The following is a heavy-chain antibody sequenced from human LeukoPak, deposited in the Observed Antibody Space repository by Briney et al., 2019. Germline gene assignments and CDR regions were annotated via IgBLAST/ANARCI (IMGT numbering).Heavy chain of an antibody. CDR2: ISGSGGST. J-gene: IGHJ4*02. CDR3: AKDRPVGATHSDFDY. CDR1: GFTFSSYA. D-gene: IGHD1-26*01. Sequence: GGSLRLSRAASGFTFSSYAMSWVRQAPGKGLEWVSAISGSGGSTYYADSVKGRFTISRDNSKNTLYLQMNSLRVEDTAVYYCAKDRPVGATHSDFDYWGQGTLVTVSS. V-gene: IGHV3-23*01.